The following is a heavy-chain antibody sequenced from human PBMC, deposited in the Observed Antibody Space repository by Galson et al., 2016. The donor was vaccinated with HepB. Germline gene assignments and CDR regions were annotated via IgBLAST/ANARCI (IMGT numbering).Heavy chain of an antibody. V-gene: IGHV4-39*01. D-gene: IGHD3-10*01. Sequence: SETLSLTCPVSGDSTSNTDYFWGWVRRPPGKGLEWIGTIYYSGATYYNSSLTGRVTISMDMSTDRVSLNLRLVTAADTAVYHCARRSFYGSGSRWYFDLWGRGTLVSVAS. J-gene: IGHJ2*01. CDR2: IYYSGAT. CDR1: GDSTSNTDYF. CDR3: ARRSFYGSGSRWYFDL.